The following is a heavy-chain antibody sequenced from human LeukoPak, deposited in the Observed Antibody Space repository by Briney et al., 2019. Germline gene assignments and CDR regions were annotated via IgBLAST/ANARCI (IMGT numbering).Heavy chain of an antibody. CDR1: GGSISSYY. J-gene: IGHJ4*02. Sequence: SETLSLTCTVSGGSISSYYWNWIRQPPGKGLEWIGYIFYSGTTNYNPSLKSRVSMSVDTSKNQFSLKLSSVTAADTAVYYCARDSRVRGVIHPGDYWGQGTLVTVSS. V-gene: IGHV4-59*01. D-gene: IGHD3-10*01. CDR2: IFYSGTT. CDR3: ARDSRVRGVIHPGDY.